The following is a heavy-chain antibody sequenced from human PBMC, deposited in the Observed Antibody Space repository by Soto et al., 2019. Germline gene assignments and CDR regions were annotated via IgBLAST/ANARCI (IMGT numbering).Heavy chain of an antibody. D-gene: IGHD3-3*01. CDR2: IYYSGST. V-gene: IGHV4-30-4*01. J-gene: IGHJ3*02. CDR1: GGSISSGDYY. Sequence: SETLSLTCTVSGGSISSGDYYWSWIRQPPGKGLEWIGYIYYSGSTYYNPSLKSRVTISVDTSKNQFSLKLSSVTAADTAVYYCARDQPNYDFWSGYYADDAFDIWRQRTMVTVSS. CDR3: ARDQPNYDFWSGYYADDAFDI.